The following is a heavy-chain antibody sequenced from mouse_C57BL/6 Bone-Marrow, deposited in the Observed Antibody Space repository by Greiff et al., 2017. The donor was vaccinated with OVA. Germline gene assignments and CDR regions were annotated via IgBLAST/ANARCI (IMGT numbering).Heavy chain of an antibody. Sequence: VQLQQSGAELVRPGASVKLSCTASGFNIKDDYMHWVKQRPEQGLEWIGWIDPENGDTEYASKVQGKATITADTSSNTAYLQLSSLTSEDTAVYYCTTGDYSSWFAYWGQGTLVTVSA. CDR3: TTGDYSSWFAY. V-gene: IGHV14-4*01. CDR1: GFNIKDDY. D-gene: IGHD1-1*01. J-gene: IGHJ3*01. CDR2: IDPENGDT.